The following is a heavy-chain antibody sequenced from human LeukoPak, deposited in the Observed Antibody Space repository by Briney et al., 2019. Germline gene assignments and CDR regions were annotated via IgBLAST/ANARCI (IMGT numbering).Heavy chain of an antibody. CDR1: GGSISSYY. V-gene: IGHV4-59*01. J-gene: IGHJ4*02. CDR2: IYYSGST. D-gene: IGHD5-18*01. CDR3: ARGRGYSYAYDY. Sequence: SETLSLTCTVSGGSISSYYWSWIRQPPGKGLEWIGYIYYSGSTNYNPSLKSRVTISVDTSKNQFSLKLSSVTAADTAVYYCARGRGYSYAYDYWGQGTLVTVSS.